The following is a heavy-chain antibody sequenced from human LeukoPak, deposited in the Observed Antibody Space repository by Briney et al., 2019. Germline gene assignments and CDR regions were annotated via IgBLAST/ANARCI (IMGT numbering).Heavy chain of an antibody. CDR1: GGTFSSYA. CDR2: IIPIFGTA. J-gene: IGHJ4*02. D-gene: IGHD5-12*01. Sequence: GASVKVSCKASGGTFSSYAISWVRQAPGQGLEWMGGIIPIFGTANYAQKFQGRVTITADESTSTAYMELSSLRSEDTAVYYCARGGYSGYDPFNYWGQGTLVTVSS. CDR3: ARGGYSGYDPFNY. V-gene: IGHV1-69*13.